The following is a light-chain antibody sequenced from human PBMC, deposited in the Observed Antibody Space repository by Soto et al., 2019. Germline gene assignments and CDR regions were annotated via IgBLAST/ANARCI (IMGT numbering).Light chain of an antibody. CDR2: LGS. CDR1: QSLLHSNGYNY. Sequence: DIVMTQSPLSLPVTPVEPASISCRSSQSLLHSNGYNYLDWYLQKPGQSPQLLIYLGSNRASGVPDRCSGSASGRDFTLKISRVEAEDVGVYYCMQVLQTPYTFGQGTKLEIK. CDR3: MQVLQTPYT. J-gene: IGKJ2*01. V-gene: IGKV2-28*01.